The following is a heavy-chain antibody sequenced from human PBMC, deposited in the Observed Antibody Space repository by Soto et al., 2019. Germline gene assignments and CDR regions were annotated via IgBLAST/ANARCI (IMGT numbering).Heavy chain of an antibody. CDR2: IYHSGST. V-gene: IGHV4-30-2*01. J-gene: IGHJ4*02. CDR1: GGSISSGGYS. Sequence: SETLSLTCAVSGGSISSGGYSWSWIRQPPGKGLEWIGYIYHSGSTYYNPSLKSRVTISVDRSKNQFSLKLSSVTAADTAVYYCARAPGGAPIFDYWGQGTLVTVSS. CDR3: ARAPGGAPIFDY. D-gene: IGHD3-16*01.